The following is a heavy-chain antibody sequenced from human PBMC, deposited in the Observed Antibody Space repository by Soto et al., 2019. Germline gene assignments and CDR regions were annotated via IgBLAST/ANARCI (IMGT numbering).Heavy chain of an antibody. J-gene: IGHJ6*02. V-gene: IGHV3-48*03. CDR2: IGTSGKTI. D-gene: IGHD4-4*01. CDR1: GFTFSSYE. CDR3: ARDPAIYSGKFDYGLDV. Sequence: GGSLRLSCAVSGFTFSSYEMNWVRQAPGKGLEWASYIGTSGKTIYYADSVRGRFTISRDNAKNSLYLQMNSLRAEDTAVYFCARDPAIYSGKFDYGLDVWGRGTTVTVSS.